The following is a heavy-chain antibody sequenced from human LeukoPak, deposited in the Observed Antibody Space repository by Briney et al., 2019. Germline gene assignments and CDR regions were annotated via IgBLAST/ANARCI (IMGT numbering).Heavy chain of an antibody. CDR2: IYYSGST. CDR3: ARHGDGSGWYIDY. CDR1: GGSISSSSYF. J-gene: IGHJ4*02. Sequence: PSETLSLTCVVSGGSISSSSYFWGWIRQPPGKGLEWIGSIYYSGSTYYNPSLKSRVTMSVDTSKNQFSLKLSSVTAADTAVYYCARHGDGSGWYIDYWGQGTLVTVSS. V-gene: IGHV4-39*01. D-gene: IGHD6-19*01.